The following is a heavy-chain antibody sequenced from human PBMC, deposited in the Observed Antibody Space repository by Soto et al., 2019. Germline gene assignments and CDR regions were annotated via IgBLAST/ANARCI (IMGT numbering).Heavy chain of an antibody. Sequence: PGGSLRLSCAASGFTFSSYAMSWVRQAPGKGLEWVSAISGSGGSTYYADSVKGRFTISRDNSKNTLYLQMNSLRAEDTAVYYCSTDLRAAVDNTWRGAFDIWGQGTMVTVSS. J-gene: IGHJ3*02. V-gene: IGHV3-23*01. CDR1: GFTFSSYA. D-gene: IGHD2-2*01. CDR3: STDLRAAVDNTWRGAFDI. CDR2: ISGSGGST.